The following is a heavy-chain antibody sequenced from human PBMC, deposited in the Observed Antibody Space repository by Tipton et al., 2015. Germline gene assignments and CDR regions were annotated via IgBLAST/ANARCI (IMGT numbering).Heavy chain of an antibody. V-gene: IGHV4-4*07. CDR3: ARESLLAYYFDY. CDR1: GDSISNYY. CDR2: IYTSGST. D-gene: IGHD2/OR15-2a*01. J-gene: IGHJ4*02. Sequence: TLSLTCTVSGDSISNYYWSWIRQPAGKGLEWIGRIYTSGSTKYNPSLKSRVTMSVDTSKNQYSLRLSSVTAADTAVYYCARESLLAYYFDYWGQGTLVTVSS.